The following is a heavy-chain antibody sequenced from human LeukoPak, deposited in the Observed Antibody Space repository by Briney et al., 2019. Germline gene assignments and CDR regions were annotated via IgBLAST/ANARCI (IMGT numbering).Heavy chain of an antibody. CDR3: AKERSGSYPYYFDY. V-gene: IGHV3-11*01. CDR1: GFTFSDYY. Sequence: GSLRLSCAASGFTFSDYYMSWIRQAPGKGLEWVSYISSSGSTIYYADSVKGRFTISRDNSKNTLYLQMNSLRAEDTAVYYCAKERSGSYPYYFDYWGQGTLVTVSS. D-gene: IGHD1-26*01. CDR2: ISSSGSTI. J-gene: IGHJ4*02.